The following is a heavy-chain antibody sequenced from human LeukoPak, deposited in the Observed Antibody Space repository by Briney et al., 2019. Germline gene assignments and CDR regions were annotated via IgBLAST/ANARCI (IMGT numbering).Heavy chain of an antibody. CDR1: GVIFANYA. CDR2: ISGSGGDS. D-gene: IGHD3-22*01. Sequence: GGSLRLSCTTSGVIFANYAMAWVRQSPGEGLEWVSTISGSGGDSYYADSVRGRFTISRDNSKNTLYLQMNSLRAEDTAVYYCARALPFYYDSSGYYDYWGQGTLVTVSS. CDR3: ARALPFYYDSSGYYDY. J-gene: IGHJ4*02. V-gene: IGHV3-23*01.